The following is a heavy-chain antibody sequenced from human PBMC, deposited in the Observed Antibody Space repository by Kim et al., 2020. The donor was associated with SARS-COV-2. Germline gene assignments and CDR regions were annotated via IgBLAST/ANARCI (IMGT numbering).Heavy chain of an antibody. CDR2: IHSNGNT. CDR1: GDPINGYY. Sequence: SETLSLTCTVSGDPINGYYWSWIRQSPGRGLQWIGRIHSNGNTNYNPSLKSRVAMSVDTSKNEVSLKLKSVTAADTALDYCARGRGPSITTTWFDPWCQG. D-gene: IGHD3-10*01. J-gene: IGHJ5*02. V-gene: IGHV4-4*07. CDR3: ARGRGPSITTTWFDP.